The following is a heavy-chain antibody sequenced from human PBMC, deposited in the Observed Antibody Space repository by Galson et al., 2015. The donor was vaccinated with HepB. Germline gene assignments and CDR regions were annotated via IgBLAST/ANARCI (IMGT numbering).Heavy chain of an antibody. D-gene: IGHD2-2*01. CDR1: GFTFDDYA. CDR3: AKGACSSTSCHFDY. J-gene: IGHJ4*02. CDR2: ISWNSGSI. Sequence: SLRLSCAASGFTFDDYAMHWVRQAPGKGLEWVSGISWNSGSIGYADSVKGRFTISRDNAKNSLYLQMNSLRAEDTALYYCAKGACSSTSCHFDYWGQGTLVTVSS. V-gene: IGHV3-9*01.